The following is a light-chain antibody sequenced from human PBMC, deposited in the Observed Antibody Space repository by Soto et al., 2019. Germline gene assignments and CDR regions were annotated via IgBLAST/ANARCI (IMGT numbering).Light chain of an antibody. CDR2: ETY. CDR1: QSVRNNY. V-gene: IGKV3-20*01. Sequence: IVLTQSPDTLSLSPGERATLSCRASQSVRNNYLAWYQQKPGQAPRLLIYETYRRATGIPDRFSGSGSGIDFTLTISRLEPEDFAVYLCQQYGGSSRTFGLGTKV. CDR3: QQYGGSSRT. J-gene: IGKJ1*01.